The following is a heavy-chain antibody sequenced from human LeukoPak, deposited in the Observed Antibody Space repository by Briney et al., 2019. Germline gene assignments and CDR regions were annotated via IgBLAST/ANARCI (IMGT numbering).Heavy chain of an antibody. CDR3: ARDNGRNGFDI. CDR1: GFTFSSYW. CDR2: ISSDGSRI. J-gene: IGHJ3*02. V-gene: IGHV3-74*01. Sequence: GGSLRLSCAASGFTFSSYWMHWVRQAPGKGLVWVSRISSDGSRISYADSVKGRFTISRDDAKKTLDLQMNSLRAEDTAVYFCARDNGRNGFDICGQGTMVTVSS.